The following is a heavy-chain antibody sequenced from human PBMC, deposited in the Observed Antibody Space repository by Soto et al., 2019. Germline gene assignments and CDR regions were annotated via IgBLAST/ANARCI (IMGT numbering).Heavy chain of an antibody. J-gene: IGHJ6*02. CDR2: IYYSGTT. V-gene: IGHV4-61*01. CDR1: GGSVSSGTYY. CDR3: ARDFGGYCTATSCYQLDV. D-gene: IGHD2-2*01. Sequence: QVQLQESGPGLVKPSETLSLTCTVSGGSVSSGTYYWTWIRQPPGKGLEWIGYIYYSGTTNYNPSLQSRVTISADTSTNQFSLKLNSVSAADTAVYYCARDFGGYCTATSCYQLDVWGQGTTFTVSS.